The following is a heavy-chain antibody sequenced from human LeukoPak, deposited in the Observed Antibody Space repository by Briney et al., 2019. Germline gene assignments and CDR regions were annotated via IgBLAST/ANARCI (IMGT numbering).Heavy chain of an antibody. CDR2: ITSSNNYI. Sequence: GGSLRLSCAGSGFTFSSYSMNWVRQAPGKGLEWVSSITSSNNYIYYADSMKGRFTISRDNAKNSLYLQMNSLRAEDTAVYYCARERRGGDAFDIWGQGTMVTVSS. CDR1: GFTFSSYS. CDR3: ARERRGGDAFDI. D-gene: IGHD3-10*01. J-gene: IGHJ3*02. V-gene: IGHV3-21*01.